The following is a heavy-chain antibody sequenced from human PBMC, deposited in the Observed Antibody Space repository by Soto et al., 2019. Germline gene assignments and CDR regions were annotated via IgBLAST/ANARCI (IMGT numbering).Heavy chain of an antibody. D-gene: IGHD3-10*01. J-gene: IGHJ3*02. V-gene: IGHV1-2*04. CDR1: GYTFTGYY. Sequence: QVQLVQSGAEVKKPGASVKVSCKASGYTFTGYYMHWVRQAPGQGLEWMGWINPNSGGTNYAQKFQGWVTMTRDTSISAAYMELSRLRSDDTAVYYCARGGITMVRGVTTGAFDIWGQGTMVTVSS. CDR3: ARGGITMVRGVTTGAFDI. CDR2: INPNSGGT.